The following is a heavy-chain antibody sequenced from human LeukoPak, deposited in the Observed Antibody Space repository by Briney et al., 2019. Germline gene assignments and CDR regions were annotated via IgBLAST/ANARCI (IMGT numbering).Heavy chain of an antibody. CDR1: GGSISGYH. J-gene: IGHJ6*03. CDR2: IYYSGSS. V-gene: IGHV4-59*01. CDR3: ARVPRSYYYYYYMDV. Sequence: SETLSLTCTVSGGSISGYHWSWIRQPPGKGLEWPGYIYYSGSSNYNPSLKSRVTISADTSKNQFSLKLSSVTAADTAVYYCARVPRSYYYYYYMDVWGKGTTVTVSS.